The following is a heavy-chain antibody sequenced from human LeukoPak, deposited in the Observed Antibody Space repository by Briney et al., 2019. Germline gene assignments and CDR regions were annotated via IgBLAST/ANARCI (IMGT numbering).Heavy chain of an antibody. D-gene: IGHD2-2*01. V-gene: IGHV1-69*01. J-gene: IGHJ5*02. CDR1: GGTFSSYA. Sequence: SVKVSCKASGGTFSSYAISWVRQAPGQGLEWMGGIIPIFGTANYAQKFQGRVTITADESTSTAYMELSSLRSEDTAVYYCAREALYCSSTSCRAFDPWGQGTLVTVSS. CDR3: AREALYCSSTSCRAFDP. CDR2: IIPIFGTA.